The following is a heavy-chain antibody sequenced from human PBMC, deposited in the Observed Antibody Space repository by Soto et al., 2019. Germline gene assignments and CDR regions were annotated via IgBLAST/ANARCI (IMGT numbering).Heavy chain of an antibody. Sequence: GESLKISCHASGYSFSSSCIGWVLQMPGKGLEWMGIIDPNDSQTIYSPSFQGQVTISADKSIDTAYLQWSSLKTSDTAMYYCARHAGNSWKGDYFDYWGQGALVTVSS. V-gene: IGHV5-51*01. J-gene: IGHJ4*02. D-gene: IGHD6-13*01. CDR2: IDPNDSQT. CDR3: ARHAGNSWKGDYFDY. CDR1: GYSFSSSC.